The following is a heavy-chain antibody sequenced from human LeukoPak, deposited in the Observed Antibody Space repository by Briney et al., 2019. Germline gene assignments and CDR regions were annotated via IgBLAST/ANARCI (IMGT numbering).Heavy chain of an antibody. CDR3: AKDRWIQLWSSGYFDY. V-gene: IGHV3-74*01. J-gene: IGHJ4*02. Sequence: GGSLRLSCAASGFSFSSHWVHWVRQAPGKGLVWVSRISDDGSYTSNVDSVKGRFTISRDNSKNTLYLQMNSLRAEDTAVYYCAKDRWIQLWSSGYFDYWGQGTLVTVSS. D-gene: IGHD5-18*01. CDR1: GFSFSSHW. CDR2: ISDDGSYT.